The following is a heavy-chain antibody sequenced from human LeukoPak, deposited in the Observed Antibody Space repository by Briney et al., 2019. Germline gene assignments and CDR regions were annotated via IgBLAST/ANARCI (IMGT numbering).Heavy chain of an antibody. V-gene: IGHV3-74*01. CDR1: GNYW. CDR3: AKELAVAGRD. Sequence: GGSLRLSCAASGNYWMHWVRQAPGKGLVWVAHINSDGSNTNYADSVKGRFTISRDNSKNTLYLQMNSLRAEDTAIYYCAKELAVAGRDWGQGTLVTVSS. D-gene: IGHD6-19*01. J-gene: IGHJ4*02. CDR2: INSDGSNT.